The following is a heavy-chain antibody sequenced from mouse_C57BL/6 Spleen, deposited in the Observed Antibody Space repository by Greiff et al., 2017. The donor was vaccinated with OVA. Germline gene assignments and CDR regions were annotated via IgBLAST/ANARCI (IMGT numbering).Heavy chain of an antibody. Sequence: VQLQQSGPELVKPGASVTISCKASGYAFSSSWMNWVKQRPGKGLEWIGRIYPGDGDTNYNGKFKGKATLTADKSSSTAYMQLSSLTSEDSAVYFCARDVYAMDYWGQGTSVTVSS. CDR1: GYAFSSSW. V-gene: IGHV1-82*01. J-gene: IGHJ4*01. CDR3: ARDVYAMDY. CDR2: IYPGDGDT.